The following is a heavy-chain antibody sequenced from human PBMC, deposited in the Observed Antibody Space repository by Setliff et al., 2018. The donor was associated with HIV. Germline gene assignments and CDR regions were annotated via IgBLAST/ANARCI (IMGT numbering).Heavy chain of an antibody. Sequence: SETLSLTCTVSGGSISGHYWSWIRQPPGKGLEWIGYIYYSGSTNYNPSLKSRVTISVDTSKNQFSLRLSSVTAADTAVCYCARVPRQLLKGAAAYFDYWGQGTLVTVSS. CDR2: IYYSGST. V-gene: IGHV4-59*11. D-gene: IGHD5-18*01. CDR1: GGSISGHY. J-gene: IGHJ4*02. CDR3: ARVPRQLLKGAAAYFDY.